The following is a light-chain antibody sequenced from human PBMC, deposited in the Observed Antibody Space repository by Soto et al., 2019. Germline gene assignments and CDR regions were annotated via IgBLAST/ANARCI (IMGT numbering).Light chain of an antibody. V-gene: IGKV1-39*01. Sequence: DIHLTQSPSSLSASVGDRVTITCRASQSISGYLNWYQQKSGKAPNLLVYSASFLHGYVPSRFSGSGSGTDFTLTSSSLHPEVFATYYCQQSYSPPLPFGPGTTVDVK. J-gene: IGKJ3*01. CDR2: SAS. CDR1: QSISGY. CDR3: QQSYSPPLP.